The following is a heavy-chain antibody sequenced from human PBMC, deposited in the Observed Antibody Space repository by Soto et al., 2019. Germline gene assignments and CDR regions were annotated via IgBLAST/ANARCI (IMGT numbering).Heavy chain of an antibody. Sequence: QVQLQESGPGLVKPSQTLSLTYTVSGGSISSGGYYWRWIRQHPGKGLEWIGYNYYSGSTYYNPSLKSRVTISVDTSKNQFSLKLSSVTAADTAVYYCARAYGSGYMDVWGQGTTVTVSS. D-gene: IGHD3-10*01. CDR2: NYYSGST. CDR3: ARAYGSGYMDV. J-gene: IGHJ6*02. V-gene: IGHV4-31*03. CDR1: GGSISSGGYY.